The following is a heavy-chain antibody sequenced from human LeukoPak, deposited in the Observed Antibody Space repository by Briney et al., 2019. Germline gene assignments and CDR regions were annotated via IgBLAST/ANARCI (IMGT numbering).Heavy chain of an antibody. CDR1: GYTFTSYD. CDR3: ARNLYYYDSSENGWFDP. V-gene: IGHV1-46*01. D-gene: IGHD3-22*01. Sequence: ASVKVSCKASGYTFTSYDINWVRQATGQGLEWMGIINPSGGSTSYAQKFQGRVTMTRDTSTSTVYMELSSLRSEDTAVYYCARNLYYYDSSENGWFDPWGQGTLVTVSS. J-gene: IGHJ5*02. CDR2: INPSGGST.